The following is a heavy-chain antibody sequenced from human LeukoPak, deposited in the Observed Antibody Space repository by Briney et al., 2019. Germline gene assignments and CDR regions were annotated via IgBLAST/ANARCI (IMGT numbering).Heavy chain of an antibody. CDR2: ISGSGASI. Sequence: GGSLRLSCAASGFTFSSYALSWVRQAPGKGLEWVSIISGSGASIYHADSVKGRFTISRDHSKNTLYLQMNSLRVDDTAIYYCAKSSSWYRLEYWGQGTLVTVSA. J-gene: IGHJ4*02. CDR1: GFTFSSYA. V-gene: IGHV3-23*01. CDR3: AKSSSWYRLEY. D-gene: IGHD6-13*01.